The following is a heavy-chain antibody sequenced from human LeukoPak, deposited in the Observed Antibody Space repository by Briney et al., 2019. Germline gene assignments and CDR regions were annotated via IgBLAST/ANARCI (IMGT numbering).Heavy chain of an antibody. CDR3: AASLSMVRYYFDY. D-gene: IGHD3-10*01. CDR2: IYYSGST. Sequence: SETLSLTCTVSGGSISSSSYYWGWIRQPPGKGLEWIGSIYYSGSTNYNPSLKSRVTISVDKSKNQFSLKLSSVTAADTAVYYCAASLSMVRYYFDYWGQGTLVTVSS. J-gene: IGHJ4*02. CDR1: GGSISSSSYY. V-gene: IGHV4-39*07.